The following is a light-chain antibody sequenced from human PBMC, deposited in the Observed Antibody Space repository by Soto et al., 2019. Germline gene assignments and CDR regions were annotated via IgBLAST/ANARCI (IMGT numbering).Light chain of an antibody. J-gene: IGKJ1*01. CDR2: RAS. CDR1: QSVNSN. Sequence: EIVMTQSPATLSVSPGERATLSCRASQSVNSNLAWYQQKPGQAPRLLIYRASTRATGIPARFSGSGSGTDFTLTISSLQSEDFAVYYCQQYNNWPRTFGQGTKVDI. V-gene: IGKV3-15*01. CDR3: QQYNNWPRT.